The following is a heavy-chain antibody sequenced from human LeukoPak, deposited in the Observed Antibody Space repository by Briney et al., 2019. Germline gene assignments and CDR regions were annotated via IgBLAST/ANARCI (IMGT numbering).Heavy chain of an antibody. CDR1: GGSISSYY. CDR2: IYYSGST. D-gene: IGHD6-13*01. Sequence: KPSETLSLTCTVSGGSISSYYWSWIRQPPGKGLEWIGYIYYSGSTNYNPSLKSRVTISVDTSKNQFSLKLSSVTAADTAVYYCARDTAAAAGMGLDYWGQGTLVTVSP. CDR3: ARDTAAAAGMGLDY. V-gene: IGHV4-59*01. J-gene: IGHJ4*02.